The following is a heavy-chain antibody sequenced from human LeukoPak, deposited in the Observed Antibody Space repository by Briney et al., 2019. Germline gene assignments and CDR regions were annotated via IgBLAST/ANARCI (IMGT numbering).Heavy chain of an antibody. CDR3: ARIRESLGLGAFDI. J-gene: IGHJ3*02. Sequence: GGSLRLSCAASGFILSDYFMDWIRQSPGKGLERISFISGAEHDARYADSVKGRFTLSRDNAKNTLYLQMNSLRAEDSALYYCARIRESLGLGAFDIWGQGTMVTVSS. V-gene: IGHV3-74*01. D-gene: IGHD7-27*01. CDR2: ISGAEHDA. CDR1: GFILSDYF.